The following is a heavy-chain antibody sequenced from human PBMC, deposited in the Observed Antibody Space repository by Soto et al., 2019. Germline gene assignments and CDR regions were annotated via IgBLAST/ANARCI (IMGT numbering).Heavy chain of an antibody. D-gene: IGHD2-2*01. J-gene: IGHJ6*02. CDR2: IIPISGTA. CDR3: ARSQGSSTSVETDSYYYSGMDV. CDR1: GGTFSSYA. V-gene: IGHV1-69*01. Sequence: QVQLVQSGAEVKKPGSSVKVSCKASGGTFSSYAISWVRQAPGQGLEWMGGIIPISGTANYAQKFQGRVTLTADESTSTAYMELLSLRSEAPAVYYCARSQGSSTSVETDSYYYSGMDVWGQGNTVTVSS.